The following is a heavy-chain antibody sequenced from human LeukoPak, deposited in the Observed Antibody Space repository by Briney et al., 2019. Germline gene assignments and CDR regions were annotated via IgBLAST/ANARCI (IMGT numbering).Heavy chain of an antibody. V-gene: IGHV3-11*01. CDR2: ISSSGSTI. CDR1: GFTFSDYY. J-gene: IGHJ6*02. D-gene: IGHD3-3*01. CDR3: ARDAYDFFLYYYYGMDV. Sequence: NTGGSLRLSCAASGFTFSDYYMSWIRQAPGKGLEWVSYISSSGSTIYYADSVKGRFTISRDNAKNSLYLQMNSLRAEDTAVYYCARDAYDFFLYYYYGMDVWGQGTTVTVSS.